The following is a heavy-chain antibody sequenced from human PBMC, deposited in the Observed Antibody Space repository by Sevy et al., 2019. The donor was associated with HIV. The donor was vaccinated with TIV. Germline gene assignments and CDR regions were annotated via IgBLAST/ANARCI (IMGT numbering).Heavy chain of an antibody. CDR1: GFSFSSYA. D-gene: IGHD2-2*01. CDR3: ARAGGCSTTSCYRPDY. Sequence: GGSLRLSCAASGFSFSSYAMHWVRQAPGKGLEWVAIIWYDGNNKYYADSVKGRFTISRDNSKNTLYLQMNSLRAEDTAVYYCARAGGCSTTSCYRPDYWGQGTLVTVSS. V-gene: IGHV3-33*01. J-gene: IGHJ4*02. CDR2: IWYDGNNK.